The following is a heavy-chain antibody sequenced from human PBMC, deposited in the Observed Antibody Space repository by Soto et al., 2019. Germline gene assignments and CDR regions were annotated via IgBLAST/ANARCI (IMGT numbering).Heavy chain of an antibody. J-gene: IGHJ4*02. V-gene: IGHV3-66*01. D-gene: IGHD1-1*01. CDR1: GFTVSNNY. CDR3: ARDGTYNWV. Sequence: ELQLVASGGGLVQPGGSLRLSCAASGFTVSNNYVRWVRQAPGKGLEWVSLIFSNGDTCYADSVKGRFTISRDSSSNTLYLQMNSLRVEDTAVYYCARDGTYNWVGGQGIHVTVSS. CDR2: IFSNGDT.